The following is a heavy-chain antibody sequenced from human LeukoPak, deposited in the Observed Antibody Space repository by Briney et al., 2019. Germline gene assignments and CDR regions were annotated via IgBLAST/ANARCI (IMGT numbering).Heavy chain of an antibody. CDR2: IIPIFGTA. V-gene: IGHV1-69*05. J-gene: IGHJ3*02. CDR1: GYTLTELS. D-gene: IGHD2-2*01. Sequence: ASVKVSCKVSGYTLTELSMHWVRQAPGQGLEWMGGIIPIFGTANYAQKFQGRVTITTDESTSTAYMELSSLRSEDTAVYYCARVEYQLLHDAFDIWGQGTMVTVSS. CDR3: ARVEYQLLHDAFDI.